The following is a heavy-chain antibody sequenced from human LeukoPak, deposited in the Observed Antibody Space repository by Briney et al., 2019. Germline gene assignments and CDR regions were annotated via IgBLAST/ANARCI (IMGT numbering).Heavy chain of an antibody. CDR3: ARSSKIFGHFDY. Sequence: PSETLSLTCTVSGASISSSRYYWGWIRQPPGKGLEWIGSISYSGTTYYNPSLKSRVTISVDTSRNQFSLKLSSVTAPDTAVYYCARSSKIFGHFDYWGQGTLFAVSS. D-gene: IGHD3-3*01. J-gene: IGHJ4*02. CDR1: GASISSSRYY. CDR2: ISYSGTT. V-gene: IGHV4-39*01.